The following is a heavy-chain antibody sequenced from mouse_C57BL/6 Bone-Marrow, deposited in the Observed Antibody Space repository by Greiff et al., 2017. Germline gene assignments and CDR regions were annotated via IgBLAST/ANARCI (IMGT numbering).Heavy chain of an antibody. D-gene: IGHD1-1*01. J-gene: IGHJ3*01. V-gene: IGHV1-26*01. CDR3: ASLPIYYYGAWFAY. Sequence: EVQLQQSGPELVKPGASVKISCKASGYTFTDYYMNWVKQSHGKSLEWIGDINPNNGGTSYNQKFKGKATLTVDKSSSTAYMELRSLTSEDSAVYYCASLPIYYYGAWFAYWGQVTLVTVSA. CDR1: GYTFTDYY. CDR2: INPNNGGT.